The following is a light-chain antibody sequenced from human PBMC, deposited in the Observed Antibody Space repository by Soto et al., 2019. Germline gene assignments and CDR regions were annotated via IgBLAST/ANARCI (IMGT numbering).Light chain of an antibody. CDR3: MQATHWPLT. V-gene: IGKV2-30*02. J-gene: IGKJ4*01. CDR2: KVS. Sequence: DVVMTQSPLSLPFTLGQPSSISCRSNQSLVHSDGIAYFSWFQQRPGRSPRRLIYKVSNRDSGVPDRFSGSGSGADFTLEISRVEAEDVGVYFCMQATHWPLTFGGGTKVDIK. CDR1: QSLVHSDGIAY.